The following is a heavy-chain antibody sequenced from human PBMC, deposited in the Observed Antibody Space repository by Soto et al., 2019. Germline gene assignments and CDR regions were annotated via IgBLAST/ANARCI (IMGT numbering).Heavy chain of an antibody. CDR2: IYPSGGP. CDR3: ARDRATGTFDP. Sequence: PSETLSLTCTVSGGSISNYYWSWIRQPAGKGLEWIGRIYPSGGPNYNPSLKSRVAMSVDTSKNHFSLRLSSVTAADTAVYYCARDRATGTFDPWGQGTLVTVSS. CDR1: GGSISNYY. J-gene: IGHJ5*02. V-gene: IGHV4-4*07.